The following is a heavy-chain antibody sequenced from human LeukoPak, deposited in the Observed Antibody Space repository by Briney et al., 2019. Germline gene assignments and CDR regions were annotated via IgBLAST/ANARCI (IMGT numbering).Heavy chain of an antibody. V-gene: IGHV3-23*01. CDR2: ISGSGGST. J-gene: IGHJ4*02. D-gene: IGHD3-22*01. CDR1: GFTFSSYW. Sequence: GGSLRLSCAASGFTFSSYWMHWVRQAPGKGLEWVSGISGSGGSTFYADSAKGRFTISRDNSKNTLYLQMNSLRAEDTAVYYCAKDRAYYSDSSGYYLVRAYDYWGQGTLVTVSS. CDR3: AKDRAYYSDSSGYYLVRAYDY.